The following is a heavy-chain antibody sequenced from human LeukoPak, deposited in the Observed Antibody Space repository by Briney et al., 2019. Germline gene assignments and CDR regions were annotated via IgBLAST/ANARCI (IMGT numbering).Heavy chain of an antibody. CDR1: GYTFTSYG. V-gene: IGHV1-18*04. D-gene: IGHD2-15*01. J-gene: IGHJ4*02. Sequence: ASVKVSCKASGYTFTSYGISWARQAPGQGLEWMGWISAYNGNTNYAQKLQGRVTMTTDTSTSTAYMELRSLRSDDTAVYYCARGPSQYCSGGSCYYDYWGQGTLVTVSS. CDR3: ARGPSQYCSGGSCYYDY. CDR2: ISAYNGNT.